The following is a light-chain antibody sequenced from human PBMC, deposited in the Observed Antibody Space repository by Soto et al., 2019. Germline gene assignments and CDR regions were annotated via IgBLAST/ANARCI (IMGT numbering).Light chain of an antibody. CDR2: EVS. CDR3: SSYTSSSTQV. CDR1: SRDVGGYNY. V-gene: IGLV2-14*01. J-gene: IGLJ1*01. Sequence: QSALTQSASVSGSPGQSITISCTGTSRDVGGYNYVSWYQQHPGKAPKLMIYEVSNRPSGVSNRFSGSKSGNTASLTISGLQAEDEADYYCSSYTSSSTQVFGTGTKVTVL.